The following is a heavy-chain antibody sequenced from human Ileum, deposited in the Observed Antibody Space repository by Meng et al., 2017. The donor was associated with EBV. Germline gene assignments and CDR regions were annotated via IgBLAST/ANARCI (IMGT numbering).Heavy chain of an antibody. D-gene: IGHD6-13*01. V-gene: IGHV1-3*01. CDR1: ELTFTDYV. J-gene: IGHJ4*02. CDR2: IIVGTGRT. Sequence: QVHLLQSGAGVKQPGAYVKVSCKASELTFTDYVIQWVRQAPGQRPEWMGWIIVGTGRTEYSQNLQGRVTITWDTSASTAYMELSSLRSEDTAVYYCARDSVIAAGSYCDYWGQGALVTVSS. CDR3: ARDSVIAAGSYCDY.